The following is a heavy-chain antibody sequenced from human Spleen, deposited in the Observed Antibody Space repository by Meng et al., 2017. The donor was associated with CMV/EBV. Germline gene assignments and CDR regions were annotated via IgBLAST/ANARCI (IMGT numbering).Heavy chain of an antibody. D-gene: IGHD1-26*01. CDR1: GFIFDDYA. J-gene: IGHJ1*01. CDR3: VKGGEYTGSYYGGLIGYFDH. V-gene: IGHV3-9*01. Sequence: SLRLSCAASGFIFDDYAMHWVRQAPGKGLEWVSGISWNSGTIVYADSVKGRFTISRDNAKNSLYLQMNSLRPEDTALYYCVKGGEYTGSYYGGLIGYFDHWGQGTLVTVSS. CDR2: ISWNSGTI.